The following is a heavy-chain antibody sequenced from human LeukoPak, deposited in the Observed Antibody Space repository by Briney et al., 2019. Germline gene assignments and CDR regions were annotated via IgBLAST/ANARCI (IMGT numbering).Heavy chain of an antibody. V-gene: IGHV3-23*01. CDR1: GFTFSSYA. D-gene: IGHD3-10*01. CDR3: AKDLGTVLLWFGELSHYGMDV. Sequence: PGGPLRLSCAASGFTFSSYAMSWVRQAPGKGLEWVSAISGSGGSTYYADSVKGRFTISRDNSKNTLYLQMNSLRAEDTAVYYGAKDLGTVLLWFGELSHYGMDVWGQGTTVTVSS. J-gene: IGHJ6*02. CDR2: ISGSGGST.